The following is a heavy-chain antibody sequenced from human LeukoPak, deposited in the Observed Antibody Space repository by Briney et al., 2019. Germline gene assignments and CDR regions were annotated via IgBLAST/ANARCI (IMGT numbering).Heavy chain of an antibody. V-gene: IGHV4-59*01. D-gene: IGHD6-19*01. J-gene: IGHJ4*02. CDR1: GGSNSYY. CDR2: IYYSGST. Sequence: SETLSLTCTVSGGSNSYYWSWIRQPPGKGLEWVGYIYYSGSTNYKPSLKRRVTISVDTSKNQFSLKVSSVTAADTAVYYCASSRSSSGWSLIDYWGQGALVTVSS. CDR3: ASSRSSSGWSLIDY.